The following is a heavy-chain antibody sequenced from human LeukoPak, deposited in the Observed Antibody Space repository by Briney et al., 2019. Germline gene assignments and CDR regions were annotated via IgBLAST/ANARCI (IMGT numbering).Heavy chain of an antibody. CDR1: GFTFNSYG. Sequence: PGGSLRLSCAASGFTFNSYGMHWVRQAPGKGLEWVANIKQDGSEKYYVDSVKGRFTISRDNAKNSLYLQMNSLRAEDTAVYYCASRNSLFIWGQGTLVTVSS. D-gene: IGHD4-23*01. CDR2: IKQDGSEK. CDR3: ASRNSLFI. J-gene: IGHJ4*02. V-gene: IGHV3-7*01.